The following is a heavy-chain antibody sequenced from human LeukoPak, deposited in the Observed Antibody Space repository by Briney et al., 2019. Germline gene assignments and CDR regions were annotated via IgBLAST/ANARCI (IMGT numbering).Heavy chain of an antibody. J-gene: IGHJ4*02. V-gene: IGHV5-51*01. CDR1: GXMFNSYW. D-gene: IGHD6-19*01. CDR3: ARRSGWYLDF. Sequence: ESLKVSCKGSGXMFNSYWXXWXXXMXGXGLXWMGIVYPGDSDTRYSPSFQGQVTISADKSISTAYLQWSSLKASDTAIYYCARRSGWYLDFWGQGTLVTVSS. CDR2: VYPGDSDT.